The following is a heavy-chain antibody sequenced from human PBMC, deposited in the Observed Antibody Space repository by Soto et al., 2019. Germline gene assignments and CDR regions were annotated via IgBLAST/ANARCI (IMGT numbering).Heavy chain of an antibody. CDR2: SIPIFGTA. Sequence: QVQLVQSGAEVKKPGSSVQVSCKASGGTFSTYAISWVRQAPGRGLEWMGGSIPIFGTANYAQKFQGRVTITADESTSTAYMELSSLRSEDMAVYYCARGRGPMMVVVDAFDIWGQGTKVTVSS. J-gene: IGHJ3*02. CDR1: GGTFSTYA. V-gene: IGHV1-69*12. CDR3: ARGRGPMMVVVDAFDI. D-gene: IGHD3-22*01.